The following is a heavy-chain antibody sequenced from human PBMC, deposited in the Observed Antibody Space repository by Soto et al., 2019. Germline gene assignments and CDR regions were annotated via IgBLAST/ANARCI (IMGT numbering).Heavy chain of an antibody. CDR2: ISSSSSYI. CDR1: GFTFSSYA. Sequence: PGGSLRLSCAASGFTFSSYAMSWVRQAPGKGLEWVSSISSSSSYIYYADSVKGRFTISRDNAKNSLYLQMNSLRAEDTAVYYCAREYYGSGVGDMDVWGQGTTVTVSS. V-gene: IGHV3-21*01. J-gene: IGHJ6*02. CDR3: AREYYGSGVGDMDV. D-gene: IGHD3-10*01.